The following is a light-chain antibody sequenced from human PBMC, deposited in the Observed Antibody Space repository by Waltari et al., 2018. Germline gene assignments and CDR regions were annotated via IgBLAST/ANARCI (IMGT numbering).Light chain of an antibody. CDR1: SGHSSYA. J-gene: IGLJ2*01. V-gene: IGLV4-69*01. CDR2: LNSDGSH. CDR3: QTWGTGTHVV. Sequence: QPELTPSPSASASLGASVKLTRTLSSGHSSYAIAWHQQQPQKGPRYLMKLNSDGSHNKGDGIPDRFSGSSSGAERYLTISSLQSEDEADYYCQTWGTGTHVVFGGGTKLTVL.